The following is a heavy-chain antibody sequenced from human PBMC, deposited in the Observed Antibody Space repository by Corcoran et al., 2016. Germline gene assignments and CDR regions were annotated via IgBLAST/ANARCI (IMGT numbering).Heavy chain of an antibody. V-gene: IGHV2-70*04. Sequence: QVTLKESGPALVKPTQTLTLTCTFSGFSLSTSGMRVSWIRQPPGRALEWLARIDWDDDKFYRTSLKTRLTISKDTSKNQVVLTITNMDPVDTATYYCARMTYYGDYDYWGQGTLVTVSS. D-gene: IGHD4-17*01. J-gene: IGHJ4*02. CDR1: GFSLSTSGMR. CDR3: ARMTYYGDYDY. CDR2: IDWDDDK.